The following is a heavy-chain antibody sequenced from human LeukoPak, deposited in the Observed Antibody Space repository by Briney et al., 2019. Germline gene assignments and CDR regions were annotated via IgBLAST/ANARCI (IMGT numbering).Heavy chain of an antibody. CDR1: GFTLSNYN. J-gene: IGHJ4*02. V-gene: IGHV3-21*01. CDR2: ISSSSSYL. CDR3: ARDSTWAIDY. Sequence: GGSLRLSCAASGFTLSNYNMNWVRQAPGKGLEWVSSISSSSSYLFFADSVKGRFTISRDNTKNSLYLQMNSLRVDDTAVYYCARDSTWAIDYWGQGTLVTVSS. D-gene: IGHD3-16*01.